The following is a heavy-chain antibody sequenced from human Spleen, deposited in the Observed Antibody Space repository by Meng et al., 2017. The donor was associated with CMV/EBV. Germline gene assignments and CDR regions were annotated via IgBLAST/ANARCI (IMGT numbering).Heavy chain of an antibody. CDR3: ARVYTRYCSSTSCFDWFDP. Sequence: ESLKISCAASGLSVSRKYMSWVRQPPGKGLEWIGSIYHSGSTYYNPSLKSRVTISVDTSKNQFSLKLSSVTAADTAVYYCARVYTRYCSSTSCFDWFDPWGQGTLVTVSS. J-gene: IGHJ5*02. CDR2: IYHSGST. D-gene: IGHD2-2*01. V-gene: IGHV4-38-2*01. CDR1: GLSVSRKY.